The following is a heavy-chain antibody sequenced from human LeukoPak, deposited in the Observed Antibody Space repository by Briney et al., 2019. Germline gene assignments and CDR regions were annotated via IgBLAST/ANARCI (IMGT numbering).Heavy chain of an antibody. J-gene: IGHJ4*02. CDR1: GFTFSSCG. CDR3: AKDLWYFDNTGYRYSFDY. V-gene: IGHV3-30*02. Sequence: KSGGSLRLSCAASGFTFSSCGMHWVRQAPGKGLEWVALIRYDGTNKYYADSVKGRFTISRDNSKNTLYLQMNSLRAEDTAVFYCAKDLWYFDNTGYRYSFDYWGQGTLVTVSS. CDR2: IRYDGTNK. D-gene: IGHD3-22*01.